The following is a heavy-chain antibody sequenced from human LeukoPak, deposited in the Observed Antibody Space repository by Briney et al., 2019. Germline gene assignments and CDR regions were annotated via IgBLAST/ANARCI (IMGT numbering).Heavy chain of an antibody. CDR1: GFAFSSYG. CDR3: AKGYYDSTGYPLRPSFDY. J-gene: IGHJ4*02. D-gene: IGHD3-22*01. Sequence: PGGSLRLSCSASGFAFSSYGMNWVRQAPGKGLEWVSTIGVSGGSTFYADSVKGRFTNSRDNSKNTLYLQMNSLRVEDTAVYYCAKGYYDSTGYPLRPSFDYWGQGTLVTVSS. CDR2: IGVSGGST. V-gene: IGHV3-23*01.